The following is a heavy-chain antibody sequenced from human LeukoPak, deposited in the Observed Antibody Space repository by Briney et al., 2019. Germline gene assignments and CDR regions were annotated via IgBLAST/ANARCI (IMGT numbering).Heavy chain of an antibody. CDR3: ARPLTSAAGSYEFVY. CDR2: INTSGGST. D-gene: IGHD6-13*01. CDR1: GYTFTYYY. V-gene: IGHV1-46*01. J-gene: IGHJ4*02. Sequence: ASVKVSCKASGYTFTYYYMHWVRQAPGHGLECMAIINTSGGSTNYAQKFQGRLTVTRDTSTSTVYMELSSLRSEDTAVYYCARPLTSAAGSYEFVYWGQGTLVTVSS.